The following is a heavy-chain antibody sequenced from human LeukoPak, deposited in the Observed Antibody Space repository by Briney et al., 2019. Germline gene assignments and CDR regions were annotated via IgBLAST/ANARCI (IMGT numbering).Heavy chain of an antibody. V-gene: IGHV3-74*01. J-gene: IGHJ4*02. Sequence: GGSLRLSCAASGFTFSSYCMHWVRQAPGKGLVWVSRIDIDGSRATYADSVKGRFTISRDNAKNTLYLHMNSLRAEDTAVYYCVRGWEMATIVYDYWGQGTLVTVSS. CDR3: VRGWEMATIVYDY. D-gene: IGHD5-24*01. CDR2: IDIDGSRA. CDR1: GFTFSSYC.